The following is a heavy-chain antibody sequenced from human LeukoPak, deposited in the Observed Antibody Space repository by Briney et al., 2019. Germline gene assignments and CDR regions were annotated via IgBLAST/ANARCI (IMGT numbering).Heavy chain of an antibody. CDR3: ASWEKGGGWYDAFDI. Sequence: PGGSLRLSWAASGFTFSSYSMNWVRQAPGDGLEWVSSISSSSSYIYYADSVKGRFTISRDNAKNSLYLQMNSLRAEDTAVYYCASWEKGGGWYDAFDIWGQGTMVTVSS. V-gene: IGHV3-21*01. J-gene: IGHJ3*02. D-gene: IGHD6-19*01. CDR2: ISSSSSYI. CDR1: GFTFSSYS.